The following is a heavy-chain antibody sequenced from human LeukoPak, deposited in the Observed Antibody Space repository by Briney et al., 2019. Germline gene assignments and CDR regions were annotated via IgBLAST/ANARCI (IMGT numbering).Heavy chain of an antibody. CDR2: VSYDGSNK. D-gene: IGHD6-13*01. CDR1: GFTFSSYG. CDR3: AKDPRIEAAAPDY. V-gene: IGHV3-30*18. Sequence: GGSLRLSCAASGFTFSSYGMHWVRQAPGKGLEWVAVVSYDGSNKYYADSVKGRFTISRDNSKNMLSLQMNSLRPEDTAVYYCAKDPRIEAAAPDYWGQGTLVTVSS. J-gene: IGHJ4*02.